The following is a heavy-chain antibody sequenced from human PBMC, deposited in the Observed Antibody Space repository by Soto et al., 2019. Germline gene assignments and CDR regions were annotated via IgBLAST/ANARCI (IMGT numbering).Heavy chain of an antibody. CDR3: ARGELWFSGIDYYYGMDV. CDR2: ISYEGSNK. V-gene: IGHV3-30-3*01. CDR1: GFTFSPHA. J-gene: IGHJ6*02. D-gene: IGHD5-18*01. Sequence: PGGSLRLSCAASGFTFSPHAMHWVRQGPGKGLEWVAVISYEGSNKYYADSVKGRFTISRDNAKNSLYLQMNSPRAEDTAVYYCARGELWFSGIDYYYGMDVWGQGTTVTVSS.